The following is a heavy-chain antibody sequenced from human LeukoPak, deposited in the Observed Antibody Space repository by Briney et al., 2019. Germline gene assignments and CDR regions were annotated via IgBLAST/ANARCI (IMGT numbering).Heavy chain of an antibody. D-gene: IGHD2-15*01. CDR2: IYYSGST. Sequence: PSETLSLTCTVSGGSISSYYWSWIRQPPGKGLEWIGYIYYSGSTKYNPSLKSRVTISVDTSNNQFSLKVSSVTAADTAVYYCARDRWVCSGGSCYSNSFDYWGQGTLVTASS. J-gene: IGHJ4*02. CDR3: ARDRWVCSGGSCYSNSFDY. CDR1: GGSISSYY. V-gene: IGHV4-59*12.